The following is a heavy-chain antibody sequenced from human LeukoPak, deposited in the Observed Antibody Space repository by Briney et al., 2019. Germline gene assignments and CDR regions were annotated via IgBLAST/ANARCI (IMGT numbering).Heavy chain of an antibody. CDR3: ERDLHSSSWYRDWSDP. V-gene: IGHV3-48*01. Sequence: GGSLRLSCAAFGLTFSRYSMNWLRQAPGKGLEWVSYISSSSDTIYYADSVKGRFTISRDNAKNSLYLQMNSLRAVDTAVYYCERDLHSSSWYRDWSDPWGQGTLVTVSS. D-gene: IGHD6-13*01. CDR2: ISSSSDTI. CDR1: GLTFSRYS. J-gene: IGHJ5*02.